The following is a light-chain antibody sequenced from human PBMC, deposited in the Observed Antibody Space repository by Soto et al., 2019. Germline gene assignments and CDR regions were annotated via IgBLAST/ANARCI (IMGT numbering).Light chain of an antibody. J-gene: IGLJ1*01. CDR3: CSYAGSSTLYV. CDR1: SSDVGSYNL. Sequence: QSALTQPASVSGSPGQSITISCTGTSSDVGSYNLVSWYQQHPGKAPKLMIYEVSKRPSGGSNRFSGSKSGNTASLTISGLQAEDEADYYCCSYAGSSTLYVFGTGTKLTVL. CDR2: EVS. V-gene: IGLV2-23*02.